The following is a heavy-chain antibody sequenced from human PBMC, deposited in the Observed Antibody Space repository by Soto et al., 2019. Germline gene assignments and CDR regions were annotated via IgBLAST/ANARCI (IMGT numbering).Heavy chain of an antibody. CDR2: ISGSGGST. J-gene: IGHJ6*03. V-gene: IGHV3-23*01. CDR1: GFTFSSYA. D-gene: IGHD4-4*01. CDR3: AKDGYDYNYYYYYYMDV. Sequence: GGSLRLSCAASGFTFSSYAMSWVRQAPGKGLEWVSAISGSGGSTYYADSVKGRLTISRDNSKNTLYLQMNSLRAEDTAVYYCAKDGYDYNYYYYYYMDVWGKGTTVTVSS.